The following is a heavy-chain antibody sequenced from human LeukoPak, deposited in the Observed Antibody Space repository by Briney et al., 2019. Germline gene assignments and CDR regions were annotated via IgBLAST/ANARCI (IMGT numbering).Heavy chain of an antibody. CDR3: ARDYDSSGYYWS. D-gene: IGHD3-22*01. CDR1: DGSISTYY. Sequence: PSETLSLTCSVSDGSISTYYWSWIRRPPGKGLEWIGYIYYTGSTNYNPSLKSRVTISIDTSKNQFSLNLSSVTAADTAVYYCARDYDSSGYYWSWGQGILVTVSS. CDR2: IYYTGST. J-gene: IGHJ4*02. V-gene: IGHV4-59*01.